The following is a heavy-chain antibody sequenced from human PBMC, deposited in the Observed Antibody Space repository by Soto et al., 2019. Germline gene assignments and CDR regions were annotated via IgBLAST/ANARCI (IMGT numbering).Heavy chain of an antibody. CDR3: ARDFLGSGARSAPDY. V-gene: IGHV3-33*01. J-gene: IGHJ4*02. CDR2: IWYDGSNK. D-gene: IGHD3-10*01. Sequence: QVQLVESGGGVVQPGRSLKLSCAASGFTFSSYGMHWVRQAPGKGLEWVAVIWYDGSNKYYSESVKGRFTISRDNSKNTLYLQMNSLRAADTAVYYCARDFLGSGARSAPDYWGQGTVVTVSS. CDR1: GFTFSSYG.